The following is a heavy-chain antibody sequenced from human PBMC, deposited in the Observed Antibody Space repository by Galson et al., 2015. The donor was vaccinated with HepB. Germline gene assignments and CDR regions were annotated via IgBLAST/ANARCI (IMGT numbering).Heavy chain of an antibody. J-gene: IGHJ1*01. CDR1: GGSISSYY. V-gene: IGHV4-59*01. CDR3: ARGSDYYDSSGYYSAEYFQH. D-gene: IGHD3-22*01. CDR2: IYYSGST. Sequence: ETLSLTCTVSGGSISSYYWSWIRQPPGKGLEWIGYIYYSGSTNYNPSLKSRVTISVDTSKNQFSLKLSSVTAADTAVYYCARGSDYYDSSGYYSAEYFQHWGQGTLVTVSS.